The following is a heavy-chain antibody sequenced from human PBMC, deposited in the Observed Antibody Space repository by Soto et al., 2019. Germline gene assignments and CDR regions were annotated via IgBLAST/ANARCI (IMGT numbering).Heavy chain of an antibody. D-gene: IGHD1-7*01. J-gene: IGHJ2*01. V-gene: IGHV3-9*01. CDR2: ISWNSGDI. CDR3: TKEANYGHWYFAL. CDR1: GFTFDDYA. Sequence: EVQLVESGGGLVQPGRSLRLSCAASGFTFDDYAMHWVRQAPGKGLEWVSGISWNSGDILYAGSVRGRFTISRDKAKNSLYLQMTSLRAEDTALYYCTKEANYGHWYFALWGRGTLVTVSS.